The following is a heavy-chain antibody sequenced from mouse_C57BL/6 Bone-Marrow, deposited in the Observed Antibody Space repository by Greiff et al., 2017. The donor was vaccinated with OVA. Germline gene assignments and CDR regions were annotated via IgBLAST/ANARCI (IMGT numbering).Heavy chain of an antibody. V-gene: IGHV14-4*01. J-gene: IGHJ3*01. CDR3: TTLVGFAY. CDR2: IDPENGDT. CDR1: GFNIKDDY. Sequence: EVQLQQSGAELVRPGASVKLSCTASGFNIKDDYMHWVKQRPEQGLEWIGWIDPENGDTEYASKFQGKATITADTSSNTAYLRLSSLTSEDTAVYYCTTLVGFAYGGRGPLVTVSA.